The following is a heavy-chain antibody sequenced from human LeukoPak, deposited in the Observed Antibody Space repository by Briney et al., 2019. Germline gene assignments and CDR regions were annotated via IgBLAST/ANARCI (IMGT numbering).Heavy chain of an antibody. D-gene: IGHD3-22*01. J-gene: IGHJ1*01. Sequence: SETLSLTCTVSGGSISSYYWSWIRQPPGKGLEWIGYIYYSGSTNYNPSLKSRVTISVVTSKNQFSLKLSSVTAADTAVYYCASDPYYYDSSGYYSGYFQHWGQGTLVTVSS. CDR2: IYYSGST. CDR3: ASDPYYYDSSGYYSGYFQH. V-gene: IGHV4-59*01. CDR1: GGSISSYY.